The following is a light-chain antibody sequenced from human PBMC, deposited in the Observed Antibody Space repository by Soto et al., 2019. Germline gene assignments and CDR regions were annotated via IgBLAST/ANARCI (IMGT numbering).Light chain of an antibody. CDR2: EVS. J-gene: IGLJ3*02. Sequence: QAVVTQPASVSGSPGQSITISCTGTSSDVGGYNYVSWYQQHPGKAPKLMIYEVSNRPSGVSNRFSGSKSGNTASLTISGLQAEDEADYYFSSYTSSSTQVFGGGTKVTVL. CDR1: SSDVGGYNY. V-gene: IGLV2-14*01. CDR3: SSYTSSSTQV.